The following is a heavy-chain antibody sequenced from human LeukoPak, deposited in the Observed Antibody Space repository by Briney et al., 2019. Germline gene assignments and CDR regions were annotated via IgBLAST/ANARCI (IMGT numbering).Heavy chain of an antibody. CDR3: TKNPDGGKDPNFFDI. CDR2: MSGSGDRT. D-gene: IGHD4-23*01. Sequence: PGPSLRLSCAASAFTLSSYAMSWVRQAPGKGLERVSFMSGSGDRTNYADSVRGRYTIPRDNSKNTLYLQMNSLRAEDTAVYYCTKNPDGGKDPNFFDIGGQGTMVTVS. CDR1: AFTLSSYA. J-gene: IGHJ3*02. V-gene: IGHV3-23*01.